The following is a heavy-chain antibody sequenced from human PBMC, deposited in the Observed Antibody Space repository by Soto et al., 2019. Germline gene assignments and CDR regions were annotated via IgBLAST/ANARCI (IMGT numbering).Heavy chain of an antibody. Sequence: EALKISGKGPGYKVTNYWIARVRQMPGQGLEWVGVIYAGDSDTRYSPSFQGQVTISADKSISTAYLQWSSLKASDTAMYYCARSVWFSSSGVPEFGDYWGQGTSVTVSS. CDR3: ARSVWFSSSGVPEFGDY. D-gene: IGHD3-22*01. CDR1: GYKVTNYW. V-gene: IGHV5-51*01. J-gene: IGHJ4*02. CDR2: IYAGDSDT.